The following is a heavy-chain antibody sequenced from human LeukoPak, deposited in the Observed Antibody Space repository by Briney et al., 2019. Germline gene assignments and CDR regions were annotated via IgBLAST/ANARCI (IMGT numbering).Heavy chain of an antibody. CDR2: INHSGST. D-gene: IGHD6-19*01. V-gene: IGHV4-34*01. CDR1: GGSFSGYY. J-gene: IGHJ5*02. Sequence: SETLSLTCAVYGGSFSGYYWSWIRQPPGKGLEWIGEINHSGSTNYNPSLKSRVTISVDTSKNQFSLKLSSVTAADTAVYYCARGPQQWLVLTWFDPWGQGTLVTVSS. CDR3: ARGPQQWLVLTWFDP.